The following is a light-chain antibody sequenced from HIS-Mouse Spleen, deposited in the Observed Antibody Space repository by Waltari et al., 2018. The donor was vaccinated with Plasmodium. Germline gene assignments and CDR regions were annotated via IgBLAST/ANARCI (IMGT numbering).Light chain of an antibody. J-gene: IGKJ5*01. V-gene: IGKV1-27*01. CDR1: QGISNY. CDR3: QKYNSAPIT. CDR2: AAS. Sequence: DIQMTQSPSSLSASVGDRVTITCRASQGISNYLAWYQQKPGKVPKLLIYAASTVQSVVPSRFSGSGSGTDFTLTISSLQPEDVATYYGQKYNSAPITFGQGTRLEIK.